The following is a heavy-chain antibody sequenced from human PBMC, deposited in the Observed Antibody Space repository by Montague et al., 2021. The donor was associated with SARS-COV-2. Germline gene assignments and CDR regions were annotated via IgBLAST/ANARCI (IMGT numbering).Heavy chain of an antibody. CDR3: ASSYYYGSGTYVYNYYMDV. Sequence: SETLSPTCTVAGGSVSSSPYYWGWIRGPPGRGLEWVGSMSYSGRTYFXPCLESRLTISVDSSENQFSLRLSSVTAADTAVYYCASSYYYGSGTYVYNYYMDVWGKGTTVTVSS. D-gene: IGHD3-10*01. CDR1: GGSVSSSPYY. V-gene: IGHV4-39*01. J-gene: IGHJ6*03. CDR2: MSYSGRT.